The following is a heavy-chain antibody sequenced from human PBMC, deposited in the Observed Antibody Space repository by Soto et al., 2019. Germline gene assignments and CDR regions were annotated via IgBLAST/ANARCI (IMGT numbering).Heavy chain of an antibody. Sequence: SDTLSLTCAVYGWSFSGYYWSWIRQPPGKGLEWIGEINHSGSTNYNPSLKSRVTISVDTSKNQFSLKLSSVTAADTAVYYCARASEYYYGSVSYEITSYYGMYGCGKGNKVTVYS. CDR3: ARASEYYYGSVSYEITSYYGMYG. J-gene: IGHJ6*04. V-gene: IGHV4-34*01. CDR1: GWSFSGYY. CDR2: INHSGST. D-gene: IGHD3-10*01.